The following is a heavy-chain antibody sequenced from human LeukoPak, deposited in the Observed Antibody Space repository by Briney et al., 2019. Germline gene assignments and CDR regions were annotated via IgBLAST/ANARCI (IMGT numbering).Heavy chain of an antibody. CDR1: GFTFSSYS. CDR2: ISSSSSTI. Sequence: GGSLRLSCAASGFTFSSYSMNWVRQAPGKGLEWVSYISSSSSTIYYADSVKGRFTISRDNAKNSLYLQMSSLRAEDMALYYCAKAIRRYSYDDAFDIWGQGTMVTVSS. D-gene: IGHD5-18*01. J-gene: IGHJ3*02. CDR3: AKAIRRYSYDDAFDI. V-gene: IGHV3-48*04.